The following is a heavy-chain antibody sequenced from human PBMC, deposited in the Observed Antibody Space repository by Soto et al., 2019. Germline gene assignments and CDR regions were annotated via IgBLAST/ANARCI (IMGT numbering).Heavy chain of an antibody. V-gene: IGHV4-4*02. CDR2: IYHSGST. D-gene: IGHD6-19*01. Sequence: QVQLQESGPGLVKPSGTLSLTCAVSSGSISSSNWWSWVRQPPAKGLEWIGEIYHSGSTNYNPSLKSRVTRSVDKSKNQFSLKLSSVTAADTAVYYCARGGWGDAFDIWGQGTMVTVSS. CDR1: SGSISSSNW. CDR3: ARGGWGDAFDI. J-gene: IGHJ3*02.